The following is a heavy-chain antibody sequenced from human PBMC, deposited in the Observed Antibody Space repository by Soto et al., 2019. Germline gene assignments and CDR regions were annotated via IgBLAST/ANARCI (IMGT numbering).Heavy chain of an antibody. D-gene: IGHD3-3*01. CDR1: GGSISSSSYY. V-gene: IGHV4-39*01. J-gene: IGHJ6*04. CDR3: ARCRALRFLEWFPSPLDV. Sequence: SETLSLTCTVSGGSISSSSYYWGWIRQPPGKGLEWIGSIYYSGSTYYNPSLKSRVTISVDTSKNQFSLKLSSVTAADTAVYYCARCRALRFLEWFPSPLDVWGKGTTVTVSS. CDR2: IYYSGST.